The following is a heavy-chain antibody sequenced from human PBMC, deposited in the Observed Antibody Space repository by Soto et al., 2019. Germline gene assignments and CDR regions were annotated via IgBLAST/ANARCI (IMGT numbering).Heavy chain of an antibody. CDR3: SSAVITHRCFGL. CDR1: GFTVTNKY. Sequence: EVQLVESGGGLVQPGGSLRLSCAASGFTVTNKYMSWVRQAPGKGLEWVSVIYDGGSTFYADSVKGRFTIFRDNSKNTLHLQMNSLRADDTAVYYCSSAVITHRCFGLWGRGTLVTVSS. J-gene: IGHJ2*01. V-gene: IGHV3-66*01. CDR2: IYDGGST. D-gene: IGHD3-22*01.